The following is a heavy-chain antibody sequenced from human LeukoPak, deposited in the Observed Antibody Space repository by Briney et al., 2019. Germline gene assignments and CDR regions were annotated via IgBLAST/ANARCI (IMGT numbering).Heavy chain of an antibody. CDR1: GYHFTSYW. V-gene: IGHV5-51*01. CDR2: IYPGDSDT. J-gene: IGHJ6*02. D-gene: IGHD6-13*01. Sequence: GESLQISCKGSGYHFTSYWMGWVRPMPGKGLEWMGIIYPGDSDTRYSPSCQGLVTLSADKSISTAYLQWSSLKASDTAMYYCARIAAPTGNGMDVWGQGTTVTVSS. CDR3: ARIAAPTGNGMDV.